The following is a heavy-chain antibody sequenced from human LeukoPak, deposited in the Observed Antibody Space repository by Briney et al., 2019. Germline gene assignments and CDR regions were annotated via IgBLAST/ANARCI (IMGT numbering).Heavy chain of an antibody. CDR3: ARGYDILTGSYYFDY. CDR1: GGTFSSYA. V-gene: IGHV1-69*05. CDR2: IIPIFGTA. Sequence: ASVKVSCKASGGTFSSYAISWVRQAPGQGLEWMGGIIPIFGTANYAQKFQGRVTITTDGTTSTAYMELSSLRSEDTAVYYCARGYDILTGSYYFDYWGQGTLVTVSS. J-gene: IGHJ4*02. D-gene: IGHD3-9*01.